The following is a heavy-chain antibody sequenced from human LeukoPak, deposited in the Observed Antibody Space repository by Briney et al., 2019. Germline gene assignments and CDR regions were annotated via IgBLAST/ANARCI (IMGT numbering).Heavy chain of an antibody. V-gene: IGHV3-23*01. CDR1: GFTFSTYA. CDR3: AKVRGSGSFPPYYFDS. Sequence: PGGSLRLSCAASGFTFSTYAMSWVRQAPGKRLEWVSSISDSGSRTYYTDSVKGRFTVSRDNSKSTLYVQMNSLRAEDTAVYYCAKVRGSGSFPPYYFDSWGQGTLVTVSS. CDR2: ISDSGSRT. J-gene: IGHJ4*02. D-gene: IGHD3-10*01.